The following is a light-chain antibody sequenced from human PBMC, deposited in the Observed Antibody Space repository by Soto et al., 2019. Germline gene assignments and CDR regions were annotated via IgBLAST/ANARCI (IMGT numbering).Light chain of an antibody. Sequence: IVLTQSPGTRSLAPGGKGTLPCRASQSASNNFLAWYQQKPGQAPRLLIYDASNRATGMPARFSGGGSATDFTLTISSLGPEDVAVYYCQQRSNWPPGVTFGQGTRLEIK. V-gene: IGKV3-11*01. CDR3: QQRSNWPPGVT. CDR1: QSASNNF. J-gene: IGKJ5*01. CDR2: DAS.